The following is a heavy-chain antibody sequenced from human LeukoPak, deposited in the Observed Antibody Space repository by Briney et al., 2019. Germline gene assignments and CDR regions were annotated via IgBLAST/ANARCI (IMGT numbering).Heavy chain of an antibody. CDR3: ARGSGSFDP. CDR1: GGSFSGYF. CDR2: INHSGST. V-gene: IGHV4-34*01. J-gene: IGHJ5*02. Sequence: ASETLSLTCAVYGGSFSGYFWTWIRQPPGKGLEWIGEINHSGSTNYNPSLKSRVTISADTSKNQFSLKLTSVTAADTAVYFCARGSGSFDPWGQGTLVTVSS.